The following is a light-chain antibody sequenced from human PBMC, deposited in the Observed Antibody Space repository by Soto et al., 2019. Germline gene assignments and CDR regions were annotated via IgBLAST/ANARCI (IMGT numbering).Light chain of an antibody. CDR1: QSIXRY. J-gene: IGKJ1*01. V-gene: IGKV3D-15*01. Sequence: IVMTQSPASLSVSPRETATLACRASQSIXRYLAWYKSKPGQGHRFLISGQSSRATGTPARFIGSGSGKEFTLTISSLQSEYFSVYYCQQYNKWPPWTFGQGTKVDIK. CDR3: QQYNKWPPWT. CDR2: GQS.